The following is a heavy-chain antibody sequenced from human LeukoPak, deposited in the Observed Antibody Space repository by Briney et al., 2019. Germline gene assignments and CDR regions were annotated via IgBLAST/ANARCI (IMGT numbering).Heavy chain of an antibody. CDR2: IIPIFGTA. Sequence: ASVKVSCKASGGTFSSYAISWVRQAPGQGGEWMGRIIPIFGTANYAQKFQGRVTITTDESTRTADMELSSLRSEDTAVYYCARAPLVVVPAAHSWFDPWGQGTLVTVSS. CDR1: GGTFSSYA. J-gene: IGHJ5*02. D-gene: IGHD2-2*01. V-gene: IGHV1-69*05. CDR3: ARAPLVVVPAAHSWFDP.